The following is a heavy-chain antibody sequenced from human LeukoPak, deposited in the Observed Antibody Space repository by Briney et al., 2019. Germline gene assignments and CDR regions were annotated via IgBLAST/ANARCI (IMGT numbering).Heavy chain of an antibody. CDR3: ARIGSGWYWDY. CDR2: IRFDGSDK. V-gene: IGHV3-30*02. J-gene: IGHJ4*02. Sequence: GGSLRVSCVASGFIFSSHGMHWVRQAPGKGLEWVAFIRFDGSDKYYADSVKGQFTISRDNSKNTLYLQMNSLRAEDTAVYYCARIGSGWYWDYWGQGTLVTVSS. D-gene: IGHD6-19*01. CDR1: GFIFSSHG.